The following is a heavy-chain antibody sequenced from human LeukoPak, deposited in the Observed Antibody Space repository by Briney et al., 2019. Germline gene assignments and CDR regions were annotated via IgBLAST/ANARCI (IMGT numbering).Heavy chain of an antibody. J-gene: IGHJ4*02. D-gene: IGHD6-25*01. CDR3: ARVRIAAATYYFDY. CDR2: IYSGGST. Sequence: GGSLRLSCAASGFTVSSNYMSWVRQAPGKGLEWVSVIYSGGSTYYADSVKGRFIISRDNSKNTLYPQMNSLRAEDTAVYYCARVRIAAATYYFDYWGQGTLVTVSS. CDR1: GFTVSSNY. V-gene: IGHV3-66*01.